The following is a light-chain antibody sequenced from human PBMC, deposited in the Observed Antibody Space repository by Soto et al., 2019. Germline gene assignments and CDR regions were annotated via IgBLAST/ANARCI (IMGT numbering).Light chain of an antibody. CDR3: QHYNSYSEA. CDR2: TTS. J-gene: IGKJ1*01. V-gene: IGKV1-39*01. CDR1: QSISVY. Sequence: DIHMTQSPSSLSASVGYRFTITCGASQSISVYLNWYQQKTGKAPNLLIYTTSSLQSGVPSRFRGSGSGTEFTLTISSLQPDDFESYYCQHYNSYSEAFGQGTKVDIK.